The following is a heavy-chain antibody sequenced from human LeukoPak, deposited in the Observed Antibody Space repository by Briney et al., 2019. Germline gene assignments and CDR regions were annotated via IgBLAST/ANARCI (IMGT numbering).Heavy chain of an antibody. Sequence: ASVEVSCKASGYTFTSYGISWVRQAPGQGLEWMGWISAYNGNTNYAQKLQGRVTMTTDTSTSTAYMELRSLRSDDTAVYYCAVIYYYDSSGYLSPEAFDIWGQGTMVTVSS. V-gene: IGHV1-18*01. CDR2: ISAYNGNT. J-gene: IGHJ3*02. CDR1: GYTFTSYG. CDR3: AVIYYYDSSGYLSPEAFDI. D-gene: IGHD3-22*01.